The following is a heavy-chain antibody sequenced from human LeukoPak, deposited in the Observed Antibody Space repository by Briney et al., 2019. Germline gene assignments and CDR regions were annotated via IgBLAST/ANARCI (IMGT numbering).Heavy chain of an antibody. CDR1: GGSISSSSYY. CDR3: ARGPTYYYDSSGYYYLSDYYYGMDV. V-gene: IGHV4-39*07. Sequence: SETLSLTCTVSGGSISSSSYYWSWIRQPPGKGLEWIGEINHSGSTNYNPSLKSRVTISVDTSKNQFSLKLSSVTAADTAVYYCARGPTYYYDSSGYYYLSDYYYGMDVWGQGTTVTVSS. J-gene: IGHJ6*02. D-gene: IGHD3-22*01. CDR2: INHSGST.